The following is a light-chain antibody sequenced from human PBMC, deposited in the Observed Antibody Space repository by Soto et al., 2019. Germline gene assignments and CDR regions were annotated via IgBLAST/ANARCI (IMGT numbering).Light chain of an antibody. CDR3: QQSYSTPYT. V-gene: IGKV1-39*01. J-gene: IGKJ2*01. Sequence: DIQMTQSPSSLSASVGDRVTITCRASQSISSYLNWYQQKPGKAPKLLIYAASSLQSGVPSRFSGSGSGTDFTLTISSLQPEDFATYYCQQSYSTPYTFVQ. CDR2: AAS. CDR1: QSISSY.